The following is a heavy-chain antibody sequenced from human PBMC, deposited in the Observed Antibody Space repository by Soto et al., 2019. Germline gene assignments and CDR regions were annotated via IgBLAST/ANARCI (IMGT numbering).Heavy chain of an antibody. D-gene: IGHD3-22*01. CDR2: ISSSSSYI. V-gene: IGHV3-21*01. CDR1: GFTFSSYS. CDR3: ARDSMIVVGKTYYYYGMDV. J-gene: IGHJ6*02. Sequence: EVQLVESGGGLVKPGGSLRLSCAASGFTFSSYSMNWVRQAPGKGLEWVSSISSSSSYIYYADSVKGRFTISRDNAKNSLYLQMNSLRAEDTAVYYCARDSMIVVGKTYYYYGMDVWGQGTTVTVSS.